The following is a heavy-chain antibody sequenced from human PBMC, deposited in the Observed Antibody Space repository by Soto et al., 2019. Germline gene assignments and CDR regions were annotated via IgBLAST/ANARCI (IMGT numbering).Heavy chain of an antibody. Sequence: SETLSLTCTVSGGSTSSDNYWSWIRQPPGKGLEWIGHIYYSGNTDYNPSLKSRLAISIDTSKNQFSLKLSSVTAADTAVYFCAREGGESSDGLYYFDSWGQGSLVTAPQ. J-gene: IGHJ4*02. CDR1: GGSTSSDNY. CDR2: IYYSGNT. CDR3: AREGGESSDGLYYFDS. D-gene: IGHD3-16*01. V-gene: IGHV4-30-4*01.